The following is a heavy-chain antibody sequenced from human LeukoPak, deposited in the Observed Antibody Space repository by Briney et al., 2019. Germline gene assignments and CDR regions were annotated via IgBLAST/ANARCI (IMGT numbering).Heavy chain of an antibody. CDR3: ARSGPGVTAIPGWFDY. V-gene: IGHV3-30-3*01. D-gene: IGHD2-21*02. Sequence: GGSLRLSCAASGFIFSSYAMHWVRQAPGKGLEWVAVISYDGSNKYYADSAKGRFTISRDNSKNTLYLQMNSLRAEDTAVYYCARSGPGVTAIPGWFDYWGQGTLVTVSS. J-gene: IGHJ4*02. CDR2: ISYDGSNK. CDR1: GFIFSSYA.